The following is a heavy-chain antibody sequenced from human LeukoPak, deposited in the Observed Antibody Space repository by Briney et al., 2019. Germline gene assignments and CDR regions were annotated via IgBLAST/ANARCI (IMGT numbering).Heavy chain of an antibody. Sequence: GGSLRLSCVASGLTVSSYSMNWVRQAPGKGLEWVSTIRATAGTTYYEDSVKGRFTISRDNSKNTQWLQMNSLRVEDTAVYYCTEGGYTTYFDYWGQGTLVTVSS. CDR3: TEGGYTTYFDY. J-gene: IGHJ4*02. V-gene: IGHV3-23*01. CDR1: GLTVSSYS. D-gene: IGHD6-13*01. CDR2: IRATAGTT.